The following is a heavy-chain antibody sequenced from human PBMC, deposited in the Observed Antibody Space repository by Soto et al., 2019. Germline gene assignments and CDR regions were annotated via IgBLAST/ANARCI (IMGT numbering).Heavy chain of an antibody. J-gene: IGHJ5*02. CDR1: GFTFSDYD. V-gene: IGHV3-11*01. CDR2: IDSSGSTI. CDR3: VKQKGTS. Sequence: QVHLVESGGGLVKPGGSLRLSCAVSGFTFSDYDMTLIRQAPGKGLEWVSYIDSSGSTISYADSVKGRFTTSRDNAKDSLYLQMNSLRAEDTAVYSCVKQKGTSWGQGTLVTVSS.